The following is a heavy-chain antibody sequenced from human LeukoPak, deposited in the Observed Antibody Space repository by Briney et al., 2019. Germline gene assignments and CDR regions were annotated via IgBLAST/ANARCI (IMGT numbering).Heavy chain of an antibody. CDR1: GFTFSDHY. Sequence: GGSLRLSCAASGFTFSDHYMDWVRQAPGKGLEWVGRTRNKANSYTTEYAASVKGRFTISRDDSKNSLYLQMNSLKTEDTAVYYCAREEKMVRAYYYMDVWGKGTTVTVSS. CDR2: TRNKANSYTT. CDR3: AREEKMVRAYYYMDV. V-gene: IGHV3-72*01. D-gene: IGHD3-10*01. J-gene: IGHJ6*03.